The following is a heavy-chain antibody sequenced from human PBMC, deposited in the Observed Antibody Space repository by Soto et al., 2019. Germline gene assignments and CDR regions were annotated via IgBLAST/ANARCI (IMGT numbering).Heavy chain of an antibody. Sequence: QVQLQESGPGLVKPSQTLSLTCTVSGGSISSGDYYWSWLRQPPGKGLEWIGYISYSGSTYYNPSLRSRLTISVDTSKNQFSLKLTSVTAADTAVYYCARDRSCGSNDFGYWGQGTLVTVSS. CDR3: ARDRSCGSNDFGY. CDR1: GGSISSGDYY. CDR2: ISYSGST. J-gene: IGHJ4*02. V-gene: IGHV4-30-4*01.